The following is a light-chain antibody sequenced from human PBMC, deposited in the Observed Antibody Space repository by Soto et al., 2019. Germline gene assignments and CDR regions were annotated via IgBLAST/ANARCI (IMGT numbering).Light chain of an antibody. CDR3: QQLFDSPIT. CDR1: QVISTS. CDR2: AAS. V-gene: IGKV1-9*01. Sequence: DIQLTQSPSFLAPSIGDSVTITCRAGQVISTSLAWYQVKPGKAPKLLIYAASTLESGVPSRFSATVSGTEFSLTITSLQPEDFATYYCQQLFDSPITFGQGTRLEIK. J-gene: IGKJ5*01.